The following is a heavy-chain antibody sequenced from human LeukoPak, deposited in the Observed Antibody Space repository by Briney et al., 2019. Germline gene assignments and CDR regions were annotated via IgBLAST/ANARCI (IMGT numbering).Heavy chain of an antibody. CDR2: IRSKANSYAT. CDR3: TSTLDYYDSSGYYYDY. D-gene: IGHD3-22*01. Sequence: GGSLRLSCAASGFTFSSYSMNWVRQASGKGLEWVGRIRSKANSYATAYAASVKGRFTISRDDSKNTAYLQMNSLKTEDTAVYYCTSTLDYYDSSGYYYDYWGQGTLVTVSS. J-gene: IGHJ4*02. V-gene: IGHV3-73*01. CDR1: GFTFSSYS.